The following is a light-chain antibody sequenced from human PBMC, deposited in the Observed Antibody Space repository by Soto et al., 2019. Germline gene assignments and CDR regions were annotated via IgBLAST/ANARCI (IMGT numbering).Light chain of an antibody. Sequence: QSALTQPPSVSGAPGQRVTISCTGTSSNIEGAHDVFWSRQLPGTAPKLLIFGNSLRPSGVPDRISGSKSATSASLAITGLQGEDEAVYYCHSYYIGLNGWVFGGGTKLTVL. J-gene: IGLJ3*02. CDR3: HSYYIGLNGWV. CDR2: GNS. V-gene: IGLV1-40*01. CDR1: SSNIEGAHD.